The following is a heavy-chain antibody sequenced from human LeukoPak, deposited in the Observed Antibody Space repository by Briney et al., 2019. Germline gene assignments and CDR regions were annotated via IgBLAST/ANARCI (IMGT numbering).Heavy chain of an antibody. CDR3: ARARRGYSLYYYYMDV. V-gene: IGHV1-8*03. CDR2: MKPNSGNT. D-gene: IGHD5-18*01. J-gene: IGHJ6*03. Sequence: ASVKVSCKASGYTFTSYDINWVRQATGQGLEWMGWMKPNSGNTGYAQKFQGRVTITRNTSISTAYMELSSLRSEDTAVYYCARARRGYSLYYYYMDVWGKGTTVTVSS. CDR1: GYTFTSYD.